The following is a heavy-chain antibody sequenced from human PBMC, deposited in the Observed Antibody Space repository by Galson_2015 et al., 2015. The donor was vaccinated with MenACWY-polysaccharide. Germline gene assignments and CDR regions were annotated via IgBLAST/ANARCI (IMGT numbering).Heavy chain of an antibody. CDR3: ARDKTGSLYYFDY. V-gene: IGHV3-11*01. CDR1: GFTFSDYY. CDR2: ISSRGSTV. Sequence: SLRLSCAASGFTFSDYYMTWFRKAPGKGLEWVSDISSRGSTVYYADSVKGRFTISRDNAKNSLYLQMNGLRADDTAVYYCARDKTGSLYYFDYWGQGTLVTVSS. J-gene: IGHJ4*02. D-gene: IGHD3-10*01.